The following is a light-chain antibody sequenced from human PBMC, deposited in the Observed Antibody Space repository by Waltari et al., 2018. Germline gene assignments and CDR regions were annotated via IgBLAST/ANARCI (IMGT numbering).Light chain of an antibody. J-gene: IGKJ1*01. Sequence: EIVMTQSPATLSVSLGERASLSCRASQSISSKLAWYQQKPGQAPRLLIFGASTRATGIPTRFSGSGSGTEFTLTISSLQSEDFAIYYCQQYNNWLWTFGQGTEVEIK. CDR2: GAS. CDR3: QQYNNWLWT. V-gene: IGKV3-15*01. CDR1: QSISSK.